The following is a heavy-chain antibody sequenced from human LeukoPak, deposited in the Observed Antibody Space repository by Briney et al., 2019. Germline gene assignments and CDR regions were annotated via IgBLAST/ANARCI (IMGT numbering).Heavy chain of an antibody. CDR3: ARDNYIAAAGSGMDV. Sequence: GGSLRLSCAASGFTFSSYEMNWVRQAPGKRLEWVSYISSSGSTIYYADSVKGRFTISRDNAKNSLYLQMNSLRAEDTAVYYCARDNYIAAAGSGMDVWGQGTTVTVSS. J-gene: IGHJ6*02. CDR2: ISSSGSTI. V-gene: IGHV3-48*03. D-gene: IGHD6-13*01. CDR1: GFTFSSYE.